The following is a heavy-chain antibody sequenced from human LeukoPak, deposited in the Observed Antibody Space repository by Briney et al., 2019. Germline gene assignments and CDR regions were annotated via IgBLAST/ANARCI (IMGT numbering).Heavy chain of an antibody. CDR3: AKGDYYDLDY. CDR1: GFTFSTYG. J-gene: IGHJ4*02. Sequence: GGSLRLSCAASGFTFSTYGMNWVRQAPGKGLEWVSIITSGVGITYYADSVKGRFTISRDNSRNTLYLQMNSLTAEDTAVYYCAKGDYYDLDYWGQGTLVTVSS. CDR2: ITSGVGIT. V-gene: IGHV3-23*01. D-gene: IGHD3-22*01.